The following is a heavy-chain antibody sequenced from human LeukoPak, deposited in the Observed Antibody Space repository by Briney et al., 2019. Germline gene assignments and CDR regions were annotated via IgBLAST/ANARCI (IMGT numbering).Heavy chain of an antibody. Sequence: ASVKVSCKASGYTFHSYDINWVRQATGQGLEWMGWMNPGTGNTGYASRFLGRVTMTRDTSISTAYLQLSSLTSADTAVYYCARVGTTVVTPFDYGMDVWGQGTTVTVSS. V-gene: IGHV1-8*01. CDR2: MNPGTGNT. D-gene: IGHD4-23*01. CDR3: ARVGTTVVTPFDYGMDV. CDR1: GYTFHSYD. J-gene: IGHJ6*02.